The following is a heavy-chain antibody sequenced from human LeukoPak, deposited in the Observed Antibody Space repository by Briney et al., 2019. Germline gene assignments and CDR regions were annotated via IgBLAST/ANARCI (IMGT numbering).Heavy chain of an antibody. CDR3: AREGYDILTGYRRFDY. CDR2: ISGSGGST. J-gene: IGHJ4*02. Sequence: QTGGSLRLSCAASGFTFSSYAMSWVRQAPGKGLEWVSAISGSGGSTYYADSVKGRFTISRDNAKNSLYLQMNSLRDEDTAVYYCAREGYDILTGYRRFDYWGQGTLVTVSS. CDR1: GFTFSSYA. D-gene: IGHD3-9*01. V-gene: IGHV3-23*01.